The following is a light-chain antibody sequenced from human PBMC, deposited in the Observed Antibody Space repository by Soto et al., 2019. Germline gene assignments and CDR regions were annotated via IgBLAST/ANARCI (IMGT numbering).Light chain of an antibody. CDR3: QQYDSSPVT. V-gene: IGKV3-20*01. J-gene: IGKJ1*01. Sequence: IVLTQSPGTLSLSPGERATLSCRASQSVSSSYLAWYQQKPGQAPRLLIYGASSRATGIPDRFSGSGSGTDFTLTICRLEPEDCAVYYCQQYDSSPVTFGQGTKGEIK. CDR2: GAS. CDR1: QSVSSSY.